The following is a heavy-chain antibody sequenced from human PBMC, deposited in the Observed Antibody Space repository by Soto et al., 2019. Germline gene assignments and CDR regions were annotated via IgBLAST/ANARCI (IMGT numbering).Heavy chain of an antibody. CDR3: ARSYVWVNAFDI. CDR2: IYHSGST. J-gene: IGHJ3*02. CDR1: GGSISSRGYS. D-gene: IGHD3-10*02. V-gene: IGHV4-30-2*01. Sequence: SETLSLTCAVSGGSISSRGYSWRWIRQPPGKGLEWIGYIYHSGSTYYNPSLKSRVTISVGRSKNQFSLKLSSVTAADTAVYYCARSYVWVNAFDIWGQGTMVTVSS.